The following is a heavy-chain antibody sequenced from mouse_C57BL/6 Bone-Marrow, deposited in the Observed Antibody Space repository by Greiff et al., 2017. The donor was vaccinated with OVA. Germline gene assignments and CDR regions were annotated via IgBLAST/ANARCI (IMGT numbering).Heavy chain of an antibody. CDR3: ARDGAIYYGYDYYAMDY. CDR2: ISDGGSYT. CDR1: GFTFSSYA. D-gene: IGHD2-2*01. V-gene: IGHV5-4*01. Sequence: EVKVVESGGGLVKPGGSLKLSCAASGFTFSSYAMSWVRQTPEKRLEWVATISDGGSYTYYPDNVKGRFTISRDNAKNNLYLQMSHLKSEDTAMYYCARDGAIYYGYDYYAMDYWGQGTSVTVSS. J-gene: IGHJ4*01.